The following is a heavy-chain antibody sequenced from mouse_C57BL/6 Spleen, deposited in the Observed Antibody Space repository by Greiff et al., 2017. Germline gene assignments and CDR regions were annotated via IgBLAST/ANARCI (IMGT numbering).Heavy chain of an antibody. J-gene: IGHJ3*01. Sequence: QVQLQQPGAELVKPGASVKLSCKASGYTFTSYWMHWVKQRPGRGLEWIGRIDPNSGGTKYTEKFKSKATLTVDKPSSTAYMQLSSLTYEDSAVYYCARYGDGYFSWFAYWGQGTLVTVSA. CDR2: IDPNSGGT. CDR1: GYTFTSYW. D-gene: IGHD2-3*01. CDR3: ARYGDGYFSWFAY. V-gene: IGHV1-72*01.